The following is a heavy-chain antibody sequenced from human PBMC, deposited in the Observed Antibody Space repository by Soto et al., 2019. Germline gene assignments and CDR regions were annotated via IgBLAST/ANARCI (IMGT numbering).Heavy chain of an antibody. V-gene: IGHV1-18*01. Sequence: ASVKVSCKASGYTFSNYGITWVRQAPGQGLEWIGWNSAYNGNVNYVQKFQGRLTMTTDTSTSTAYMELRSLRSDDTAVYYCARHDLSYSGSYYSVHWGQGTLVTVSS. J-gene: IGHJ4*02. CDR2: NSAYNGNV. CDR3: ARHDLSYSGSYYSVH. D-gene: IGHD1-26*01. CDR1: GYTFSNYG.